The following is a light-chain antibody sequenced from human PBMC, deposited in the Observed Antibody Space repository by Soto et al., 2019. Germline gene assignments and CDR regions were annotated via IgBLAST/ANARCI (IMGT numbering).Light chain of an antibody. Sequence: QSALTQPASVSGSPGQSITISCTVTSSDVGSYNLVSWYQQHPDRAPKLMVYEGTKRPSGVSIRFSGSKSGNTASLTISGLQAEDEADYYCCSYAGRSIYVFGTGTKVTVL. CDR1: SSDVGSYNL. CDR3: CSYAGRSIYV. CDR2: EGT. J-gene: IGLJ1*01. V-gene: IGLV2-23*01.